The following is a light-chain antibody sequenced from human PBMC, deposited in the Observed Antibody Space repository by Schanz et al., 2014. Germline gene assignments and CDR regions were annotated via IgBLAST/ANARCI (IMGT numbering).Light chain of an antibody. J-gene: IGLJ2*01. CDR1: SGDVGSFDL. CDR2: EGT. Sequence: QSALTQPASVSGSPGQSITISCTGNSGDVGSFDLVSWYQQYPGTAPKLMIYEGTKRPSGVPDRFSGFKSDNTASLTVSGLQDEDEADYYCSSHASNNQRVVFGGGTKLTVL. V-gene: IGLV2-14*02. CDR3: SSHASNNQRVV.